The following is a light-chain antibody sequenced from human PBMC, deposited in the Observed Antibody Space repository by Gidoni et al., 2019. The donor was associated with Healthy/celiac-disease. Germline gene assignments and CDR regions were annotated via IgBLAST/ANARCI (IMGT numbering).Light chain of an antibody. CDR2: STS. CDR1: TGSVPSGYY. CDR3: LLYYGGYVV. V-gene: IGLV7-43*01. J-gene: IGLJ2*01. Sequence: QTVVTQETSLTVSPGGTVTLTCASSTGSVPSGYYPHWVQQKPGQAPRALIYSTSTKHSWTPARFSGSLLGGKAALTLSGVQPEDEAEYYCLLYYGGYVVFGGGTKLTV.